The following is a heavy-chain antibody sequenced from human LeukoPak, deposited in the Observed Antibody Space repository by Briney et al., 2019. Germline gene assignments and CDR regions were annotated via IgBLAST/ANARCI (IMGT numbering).Heavy chain of an antibody. J-gene: IGHJ6*02. Sequence: GGSLRLSCAASGFTFSSYSMNWVRQAPGKGLEWVSSISSSSYIYYADSVKGRFTISRDNAKNSLYLQMNSLRAEDTAMYYCAKSVVVRGVIVWGQGTTVTVSS. V-gene: IGHV3-21*01. CDR1: GFTFSSYS. CDR2: ISSSSYI. D-gene: IGHD3-10*01. CDR3: AKSVVVRGVIV.